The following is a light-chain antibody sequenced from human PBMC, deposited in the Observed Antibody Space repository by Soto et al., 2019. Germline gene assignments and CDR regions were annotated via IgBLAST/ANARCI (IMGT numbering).Light chain of an antibody. CDR3: LQDFSFPRT. V-gene: IGKV1-5*01. CDR2: AAR. CDR1: QTIDSW. J-gene: IGKJ1*01. Sequence: DIQMTQSPSTLSASVGDRVTITCRASQTIDSWLAWYQQKPGKAPKLLIYAARSLEGGVPSRFNGSGSGTDFTLTISSLQPEDFATYYCLQDFSFPRTFGQGTKVDIK.